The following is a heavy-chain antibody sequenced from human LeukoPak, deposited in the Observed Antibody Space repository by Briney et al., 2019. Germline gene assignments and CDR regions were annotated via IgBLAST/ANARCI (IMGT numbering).Heavy chain of an antibody. D-gene: IGHD2/OR15-2a*01. J-gene: IGHJ4*02. CDR3: ARVGEYDSFDY. V-gene: IGHV3-74*01. CDR1: GFTFSSYA. CDR2: ISSDGSNA. Sequence: GGSLRLSCAASGFTFSSYAMGWVRQAPGKGLVWFSRISSDGSNANYADSVKGRFTISRDNAKNTLYLQMDSLRAEDTAVYYCARVGEYDSFDYWGQGTLVTVSS.